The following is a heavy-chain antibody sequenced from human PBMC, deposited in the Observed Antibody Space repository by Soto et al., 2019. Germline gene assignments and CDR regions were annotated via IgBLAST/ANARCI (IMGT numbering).Heavy chain of an antibody. Sequence: ASVKVSCKASGYTFTGYYIHWVRQAPGQGLEWMGWINPTSGVTSYAQKFRGRVTMTRDTSISTAYMDLRSLRSDDTAVFFCARGPIAAHMDYWGHGTLVTVSS. J-gene: IGHJ4*01. V-gene: IGHV1-2*02. D-gene: IGHD6-6*01. CDR3: ARGPIAAHMDY. CDR1: GYTFTGYY. CDR2: INPTSGVT.